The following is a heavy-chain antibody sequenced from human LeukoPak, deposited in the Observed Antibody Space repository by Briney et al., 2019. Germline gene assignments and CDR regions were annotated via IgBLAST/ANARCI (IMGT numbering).Heavy chain of an antibody. CDR1: GFTFSSYA. D-gene: IGHD4-17*01. J-gene: IGHJ4*02. CDR3: ARPGDPMRAYFDY. CDR2: ISYDGSNK. Sequence: GGSLRLSCAASGFTFSSYAMHWVRQAPGKGLEWVAVISYDGSNKYYADSVKGRFTISRDNSKNTLYLQMNSLRAEDTAVYYCARPGDPMRAYFDYWGQGTLVTVSS. V-gene: IGHV3-30-3*01.